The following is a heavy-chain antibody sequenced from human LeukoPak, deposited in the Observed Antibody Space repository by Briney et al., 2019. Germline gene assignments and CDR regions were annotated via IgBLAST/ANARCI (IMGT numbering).Heavy chain of an antibody. V-gene: IGHV1-69*13. D-gene: IGHD3-3*01. J-gene: IGHJ4*02. CDR2: IIPIFGTA. CDR3: VGTFTVFGVVATIA. Sequence: ASVKVSCKASGGTFSSYAISWVRQAPGQGLEWMGGIIPIFGTANYAQKFQGRVTITADESTSTAYMELSSLRSEDTAAYYCVGTFTVFGVVATIAWGQGTLVTVSS. CDR1: GGTFSSYA.